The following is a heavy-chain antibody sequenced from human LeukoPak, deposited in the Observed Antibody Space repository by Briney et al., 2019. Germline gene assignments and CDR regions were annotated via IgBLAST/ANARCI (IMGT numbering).Heavy chain of an antibody. CDR2: ITSSSTYI. V-gene: IGHV3-21*04. J-gene: IGHJ4*02. D-gene: IGHD1-14*01. CDR1: GFTFSIYT. CDR3: ARDPTRAESDY. Sequence: SGGSLRLSCAASGFTFSIYTMNWVRQAPGKGLEWVSSITSSSTYIYYADSVKGRFTISRDNAKNSLYLQMNSLRAEDTAVYYCARDPTRAESDYWGQGTLVTVSS.